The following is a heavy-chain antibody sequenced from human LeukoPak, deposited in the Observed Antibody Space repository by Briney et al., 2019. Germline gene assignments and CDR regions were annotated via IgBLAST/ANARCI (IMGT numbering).Heavy chain of an antibody. CDR1: GGTFSSYA. Sequence: SVKVSCKASGGTFSSYAISWVRQAPGQGLEWMGEIIPIFGTAHYAQKLRGRVTITADKSTRTAYMELSSLRSEDTAVYYCARERGRLTMILAGDAFDIWGQGTMVTVSS. J-gene: IGHJ3*02. CDR2: IIPIFGTA. V-gene: IGHV1-69*06. D-gene: IGHD3-22*01. CDR3: ARERGRLTMILAGDAFDI.